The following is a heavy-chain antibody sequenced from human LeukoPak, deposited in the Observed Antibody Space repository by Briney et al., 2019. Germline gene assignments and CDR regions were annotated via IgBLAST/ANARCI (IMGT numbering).Heavy chain of an antibody. CDR2: ISYDGSNK. D-gene: IGHD6-19*01. V-gene: IGHV3-30*04. J-gene: IGHJ5*02. Sequence: GRYLRLSCAASGFTFSSYAMHWVRHAPGKGLEWVAVISYDGSNKYYADSVKGRFTISRDNSKNTLYLQMNSLRAEDTAVYYCARARIAVAGTGNWFDPWGQGTLVTVSS. CDR1: GFTFSSYA. CDR3: ARARIAVAGTGNWFDP.